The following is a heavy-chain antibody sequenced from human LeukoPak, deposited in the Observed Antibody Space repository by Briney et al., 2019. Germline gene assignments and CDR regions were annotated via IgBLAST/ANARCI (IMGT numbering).Heavy chain of an antibody. CDR2: IYSSGTT. V-gene: IGHV4-59*08. Sequence: PSETLSLTSTVSGGSIRSYYWSWIRQPPGKGLEWIGSIYSSGTTNYNPSLKSRVTFSIDSTKNHFSLKLTSVRAADTAVYYCARLYGSGYYDGDFWGQGSLVTVSS. CDR3: ARLYGSGYYDGDF. CDR1: GGSIRSYY. J-gene: IGHJ4*02. D-gene: IGHD6-25*01.